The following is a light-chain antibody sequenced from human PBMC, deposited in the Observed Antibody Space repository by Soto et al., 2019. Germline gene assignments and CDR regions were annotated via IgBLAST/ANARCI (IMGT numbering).Light chain of an antibody. J-gene: IGKJ3*01. CDR2: GAS. CDR1: QSVSSSY. Sequence: EIVLTQSPGTLSLSPGERATLSCRASQSVSSSYLAWYQQKPGQAPRLLIYGASGRATGIPDRFSGSGSGTDFIPTIIRLEPDDFAVYYCQLYGSSSSSTFGPGTKVDIK. V-gene: IGKV3-20*01. CDR3: QLYGSSSSST.